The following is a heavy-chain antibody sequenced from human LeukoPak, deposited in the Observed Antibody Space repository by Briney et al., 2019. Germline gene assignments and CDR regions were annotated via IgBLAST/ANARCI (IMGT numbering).Heavy chain of an antibody. CDR3: ARVRYSGSYPKFDY. J-gene: IGHJ4*02. CDR1: GFTFSGYE. V-gene: IGHV3-48*03. Sequence: GGSLRLSCAASGFTFSGYEMNWVRQAPGKGLEWVSYISSSGSTIYYADSVKGRFTISRDNAKNSLYLQMNSLRAEDTAVYYCARVRYSGSYPKFDYWGQGTLVTVSS. CDR2: ISSSGSTI. D-gene: IGHD1-26*01.